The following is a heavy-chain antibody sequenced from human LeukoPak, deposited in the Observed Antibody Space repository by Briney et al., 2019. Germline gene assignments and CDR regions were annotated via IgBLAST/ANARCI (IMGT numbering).Heavy chain of an antibody. CDR3: ARHDDVPLIRNGFNY. Sequence: SETLSLTCTVSGGSTSGYYWSWIRQPPGRGLEWIGYISYGGNTNYNPSLGGRVTISLDTPKNQFSPKVRSVTATDTAIYYCARHDDVPLIRNGFNYWGQGNLVTVSS. J-gene: IGHJ4*02. V-gene: IGHV4-59*08. CDR2: ISYGGNT. CDR1: GGSTSGYY. D-gene: IGHD2-2*01.